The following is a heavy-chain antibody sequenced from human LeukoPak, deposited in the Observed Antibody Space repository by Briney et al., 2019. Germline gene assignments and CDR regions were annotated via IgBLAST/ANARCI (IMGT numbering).Heavy chain of an antibody. J-gene: IGHJ4*02. Sequence: GGSLRLSCAASGFTFSDYYMSWIRQAPGKGLEWVSYISSSSSYTNYADSVKGRFTISRDNAKNTLYLQMNSLRAEDTAVYYCARLGWATAPLDYWGQGTLVTVSS. D-gene: IGHD5-12*01. CDR2: ISSSSSYT. CDR3: ARLGWATAPLDY. V-gene: IGHV3-11*06. CDR1: GFTFSDYY.